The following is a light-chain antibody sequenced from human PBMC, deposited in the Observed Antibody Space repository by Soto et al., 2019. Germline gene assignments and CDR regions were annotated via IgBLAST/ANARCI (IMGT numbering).Light chain of an antibody. V-gene: IGLV2-14*01. J-gene: IGLJ2*01. CDR2: DVS. CDR3: SSYTSSSTDVV. CDR1: SSDVVGYNY. Sequence: QSVLTQPASVSGSPGQSITISCTGTSSDVVGYNYVSWYQQHPGKAPKLMIYDVSNRPSGVSNRFSGSKSGNTASLTISGLQAEDEADYYCSSYTSSSTDVVFGGGTKLTVL.